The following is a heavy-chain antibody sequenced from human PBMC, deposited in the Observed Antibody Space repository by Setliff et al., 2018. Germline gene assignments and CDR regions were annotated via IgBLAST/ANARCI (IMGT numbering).Heavy chain of an antibody. V-gene: IGHV4-34*01. J-gene: IGHJ5*02. CDR2: INHSGST. CDR1: GASFSDYY. CDR3: ARGYAARVGFGNWFDP. D-gene: IGHD6-6*01. Sequence: KPSETLSLTCTVYGASFSDYYWGWIRQPPGKGLEWIAEINHSGSTNYNPSLKSRVTISVDTPNNQFSLKLSSVTAADTAVFYCARGYAARVGFGNWFDPWGQGTLVTVSS.